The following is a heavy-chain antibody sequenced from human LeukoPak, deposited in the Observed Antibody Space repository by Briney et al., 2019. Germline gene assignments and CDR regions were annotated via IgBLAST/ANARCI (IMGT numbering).Heavy chain of an antibody. V-gene: IGHV1-18*01. D-gene: IGHD2-21*02. J-gene: IGHJ3*02. CDR3: AKIAYCGGDCYSHLAQNAFDI. CDR2: LSAYNGNT. Sequence: ASVKVSCKTSGYTFTNYGISWVRQAPGQGLEWMGWLSAYNGNTNYAQELQGRVTMTRNTSISTAYMELSSLRSEDTAVYYCAKIAYCGGDCYSHLAQNAFDIWGQGTMVTVSS. CDR1: GYTFTNYG.